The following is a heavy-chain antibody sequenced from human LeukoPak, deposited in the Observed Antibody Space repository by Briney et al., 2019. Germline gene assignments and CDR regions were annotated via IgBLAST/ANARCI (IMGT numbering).Heavy chain of an antibody. CDR3: ARGLPGDWYFDL. CDR1: GFTFSSYS. J-gene: IGHJ2*01. Sequence: GGSLRLSCAASGFTFSSYSMNWVRQAQGKGLEWVSSISSSSSYIYYADSVKGRFTISRDNAKNSLYLQTNSLRAEDTAVYYCARGLPGDWYFDLWGRGTLVTVSS. V-gene: IGHV3-21*01. CDR2: ISSSSSYI.